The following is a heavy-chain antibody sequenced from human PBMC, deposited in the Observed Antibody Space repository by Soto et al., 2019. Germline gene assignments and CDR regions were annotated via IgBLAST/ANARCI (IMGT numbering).Heavy chain of an antibody. J-gene: IGHJ4*02. Sequence: TLSLTCTVSGSSINSSGYYWGWIRQPPGKGLEWIGSMFYGVSTYYNPSLKSRVTVSVDTSKNQFSLNLRSVTAADTAVYYCARLPSRHLVDHWGQGTLVTVSS. CDR3: ARLPSRHLVDH. V-gene: IGHV4-39*01. CDR2: MFYGVST. D-gene: IGHD3-3*02. CDR1: GSSINSSGYY.